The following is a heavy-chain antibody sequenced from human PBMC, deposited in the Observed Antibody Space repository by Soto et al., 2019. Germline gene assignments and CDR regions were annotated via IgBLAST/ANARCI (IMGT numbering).Heavy chain of an antibody. V-gene: IGHV4-39*01. D-gene: IGHD3-10*01. J-gene: IGHJ4*02. Sequence: LSLTCTVSGGSISSSSYYWGWIRQPPGKGLEWIGSIYYSGSTYYNPSLKSRVTISVDTSKNQFSLKLSSVTAADTAVYYCARLYGSGSPRGIDYWGQGTLVTVSS. CDR3: ARLYGSGSPRGIDY. CDR2: IYYSGST. CDR1: GGSISSSSYY.